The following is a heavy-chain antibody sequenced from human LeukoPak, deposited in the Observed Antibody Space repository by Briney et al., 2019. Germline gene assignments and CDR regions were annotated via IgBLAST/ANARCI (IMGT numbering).Heavy chain of an antibody. CDR2: ISGSGGGT. D-gene: IGHD6-19*01. J-gene: IGHJ4*02. CDR1: GFTFSNYA. V-gene: IGHV3-23*01. CDR3: AKTTTGYSSGRYPGWPVDY. Sequence: PGGSLRLSCAASGFTFSNYAMSWVRQAPGRGLEWASAISGSGGGTYYADSVKGRFTISRDNSKNTPYLQMSSLSTEDTAVYYCAKTTTGYSSGRYPGWPVDYWGQGTLVSVSS.